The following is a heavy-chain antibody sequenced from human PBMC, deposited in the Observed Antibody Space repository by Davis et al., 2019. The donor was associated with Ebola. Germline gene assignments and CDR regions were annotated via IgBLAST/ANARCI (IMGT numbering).Heavy chain of an antibody. CDR2: INSDGRGT. Sequence: GESLKIPCAASGFTLSRYWMHWVRQAPGKGLVWVSRINSDGRGTRYADSVKGRFTISRDNAKNSLYLQMNSLRADDTGVYYCARAEQLAHLDYWGQGTLVTVSS. CDR1: GFTLSRYW. V-gene: IGHV3-74*01. CDR3: ARAEQLAHLDY. D-gene: IGHD6-6*01. J-gene: IGHJ4*02.